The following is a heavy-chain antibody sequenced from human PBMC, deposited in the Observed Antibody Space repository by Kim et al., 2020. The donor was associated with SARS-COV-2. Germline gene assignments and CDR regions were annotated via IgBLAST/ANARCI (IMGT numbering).Heavy chain of an antibody. V-gene: IGHV3-11*01. CDR3: ARDKVATILGQSNYYYYGRDV. CDR2: ISSSGSTI. CDR1: GFTFSDYY. Sequence: GGSLRLSCAASGFTFSDYYMSWIRQAPGKGLEWVSYISSSGSTIYYADSVKGRFTISRDNAKNSLYLQMNSLRAEDTAVYYCARDKVATILGQSNYYYYGRDVWGQGATVTPSS. J-gene: IGHJ6*01. D-gene: IGHD5-12*01.